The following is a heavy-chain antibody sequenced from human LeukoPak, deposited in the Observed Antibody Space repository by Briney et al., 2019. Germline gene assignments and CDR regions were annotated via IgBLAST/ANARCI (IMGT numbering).Heavy chain of an antibody. J-gene: IGHJ4*02. V-gene: IGHV3-30-3*01. CDR3: ARSPYYDILAGFYYYFDY. CDR1: GFTFSSYA. CDR2: ISYDGSNK. Sequence: PGGSLRLSCAASGFTFSSYAMHWVRQAPGKGLEWVADISYDGSNKYYADSVKVRLTISRDNSKSTLYLQMNSLRAEDTATYYCARSPYYDILAGFYYYFDYWGQGTLVTVSS. D-gene: IGHD3-9*01.